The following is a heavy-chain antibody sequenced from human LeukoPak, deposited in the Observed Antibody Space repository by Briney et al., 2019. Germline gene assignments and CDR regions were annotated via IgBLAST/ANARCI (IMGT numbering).Heavy chain of an antibody. Sequence: SETLSLTCTVSGVSISSLYWSWIRQPPGRGLEWIGYIYDSGSTNYNPSLKSRVTISVDTSKNQFSLKLSSVTAADTAVYYCTKYTYDFLTGYYTGQDPWGQGTLVTVSS. V-gene: IGHV4-59*11. CDR3: TKYTYDFLTGYYTGQDP. CDR1: GVSISSLY. J-gene: IGHJ5*02. D-gene: IGHD3-9*01. CDR2: IYDSGST.